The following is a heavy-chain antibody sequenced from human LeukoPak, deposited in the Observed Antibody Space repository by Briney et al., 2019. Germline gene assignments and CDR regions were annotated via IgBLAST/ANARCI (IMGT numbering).Heavy chain of an antibody. V-gene: IGHV1-8*01. J-gene: IGHJ5*02. D-gene: IGHD3-3*01. Sequence: ASVKVSCKASGYTFTSYDINWVRQATGQGLEWMGWMNPYSGSTDYAQKFQGRVTMTRNTSISTAYMELRSLRSEDTAVYYCARGRHHRLLRSLEWHTPRWCAPRGQGTLVTVSS. CDR3: ARGRHHRLLRSLEWHTPRWCAP. CDR2: MNPYSGST. CDR1: GYTFTSYD.